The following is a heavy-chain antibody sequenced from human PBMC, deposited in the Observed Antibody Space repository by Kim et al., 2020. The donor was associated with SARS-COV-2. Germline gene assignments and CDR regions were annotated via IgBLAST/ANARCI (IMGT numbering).Heavy chain of an antibody. Sequence: CVESVKGRFTIARENVKTSLYLQMNSLRVEDTALYYCVRERKIWLREVDCWGQGTLVTVSS. D-gene: IGHD5-18*01. J-gene: IGHJ4*02. CDR3: VRERKIWLREVDC. V-gene: IGHV3-7*03.